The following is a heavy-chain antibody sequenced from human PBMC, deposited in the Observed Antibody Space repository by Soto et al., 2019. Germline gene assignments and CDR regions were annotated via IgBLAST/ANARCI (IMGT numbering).Heavy chain of an antibody. Sequence: GGSLRLSCAASGFTFSSNSMNWVRQAPGKGLEWVSYISSSHNIYYADSVKGRFTISRDNAKNSLYLQMNSLKVEDTAIYYCARLPYYSDNWGQGTLVTVSS. V-gene: IGHV3-48*01. J-gene: IGHJ4*02. D-gene: IGHD3-22*01. CDR3: ARLPYYSDN. CDR1: GFTFSSNS. CDR2: ISSSHNI.